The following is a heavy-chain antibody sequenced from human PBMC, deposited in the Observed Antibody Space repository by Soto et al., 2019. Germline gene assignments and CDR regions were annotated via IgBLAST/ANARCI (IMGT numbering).Heavy chain of an antibody. J-gene: IGHJ4*02. CDR2: IKQDGSEK. CDR1: GFTFSSYW. CDR3: ARGPLLYDFRAYYFDY. V-gene: IGHV3-7*01. D-gene: IGHD3-3*01. Sequence: GGSLRLSCAAPGFTFSSYWMSWVRQAPGKGLEWVANIKQDGSEKYYVDSVKGRFTISRDNAKNSLYLQMNSLRAEDTAVYYCARGPLLYDFRAYYFDYWGQGTLVTVSS.